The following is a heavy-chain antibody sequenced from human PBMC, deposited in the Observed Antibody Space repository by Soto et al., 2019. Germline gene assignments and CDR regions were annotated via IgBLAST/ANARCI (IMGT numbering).Heavy chain of an antibody. CDR2: IIPILGIA. V-gene: IGHV1-69*08. D-gene: IGHD3-10*01. CDR3: ARDHGFGTHGGMDV. CDR1: GGTFSSYT. Sequence: QVQLVQSGAEVKKPGSSVKVSCKASGGTFSSYTISWVRQAPGQGLEWMGRIIPILGIANYAQKFQGRVTITADKSTSTAHMELSSLRSEDTAVYYCARDHGFGTHGGMDVWGQGTTVTVSS. J-gene: IGHJ6*02.